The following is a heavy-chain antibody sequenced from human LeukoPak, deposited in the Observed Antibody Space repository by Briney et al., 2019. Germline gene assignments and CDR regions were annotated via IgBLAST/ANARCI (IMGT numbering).Heavy chain of an antibody. CDR2: INHSGST. CDR1: GGSFSGYY. D-gene: IGHD2-21*01. CDR3: ARGYYSRSFDY. V-gene: IGHV4-34*01. J-gene: IGHJ4*02. Sequence: SETLSLTRAVYGGSFSGYYWSWIRQPPGKGLEWIGEINHSGSTNYNPSLKSRATISVDTSKNQFSLKLSSVTAADTAVYYCARGYYSRSFDYWGQGTLVTVSS.